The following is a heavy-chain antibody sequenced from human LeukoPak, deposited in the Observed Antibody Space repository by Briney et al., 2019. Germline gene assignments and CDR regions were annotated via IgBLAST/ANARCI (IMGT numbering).Heavy chain of an antibody. CDR3: ATYFYGEYGSYYFDY. D-gene: IGHD4-17*01. Sequence: PSETLSLTGAVSGAFITNSNWWSWARQPPGKGLEWIVEIYHTGTTNYNPSLQSRVTMSLDKSKSQCSLKLSSVTAANTAVYYCATYFYGEYGSYYFDYWGQGTLVTVSS. J-gene: IGHJ4*02. CDR1: GAFITNSNW. V-gene: IGHV4-4*02. CDR2: IYHTGTT.